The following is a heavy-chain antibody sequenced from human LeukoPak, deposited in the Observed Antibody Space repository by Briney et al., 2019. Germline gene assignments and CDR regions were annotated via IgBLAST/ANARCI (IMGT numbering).Heavy chain of an antibody. D-gene: IGHD3-10*01. CDR2: IYSDGRT. V-gene: IGHV3-53*01. CDR1: GFTVSNKY. J-gene: IGHJ6*03. Sequence: GGSLRLSCAASGFTVSNKYMTWVRQAPGKGLEWVSLIYSDGRTYYADSVKGRFTISRDNAKNSLYLQMNSLRAEDTAVYYCARDGSGTDYYYYYMDVWGKGTTVTVSS. CDR3: ARDGSGTDYYYYYMDV.